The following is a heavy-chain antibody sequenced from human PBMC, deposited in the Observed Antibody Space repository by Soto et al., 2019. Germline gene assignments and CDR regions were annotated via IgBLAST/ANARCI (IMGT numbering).Heavy chain of an antibody. V-gene: IGHV4-34*01. D-gene: IGHD2-8*02. Sequence: QVQLQQWGAGLLKPSETLSLTCAVYGGSFSGYYWTWIRQPPGTGLEWIGEINHRGSTNYNPSLKSRVTLSVDTSKNQFSLKLTSVTAADKAVYYCARDKITGLFDYWGQGTLVSVSS. CDR1: GGSFSGYY. CDR2: INHRGST. J-gene: IGHJ4*02. CDR3: ARDKITGLFDY.